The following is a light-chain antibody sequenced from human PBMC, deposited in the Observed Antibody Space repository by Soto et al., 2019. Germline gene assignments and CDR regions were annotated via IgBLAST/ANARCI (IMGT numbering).Light chain of an antibody. CDR3: QQNASSPLT. CDR1: QSVFSSY. V-gene: IGKV3-20*01. CDR2: GAS. Sequence: EIVLTQSPGTLSLSPGERATLSCRASQSVFSSYLAWYQQKPGQAPRLLIYGASTRATAIPDRFSGSGSGADFTLTISRLEPEGFAVNYCQQNASSPLTFGGGPRWRSN. J-gene: IGKJ4*01.